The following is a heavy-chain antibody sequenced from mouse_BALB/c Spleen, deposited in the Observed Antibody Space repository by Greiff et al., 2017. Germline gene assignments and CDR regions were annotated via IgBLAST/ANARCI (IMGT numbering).Heavy chain of an antibody. D-gene: IGHD2-14*01. CDR1: GFTFSSYA. V-gene: IGHV5-6-5*01. CDR3: ARGPRYGDAMDY. J-gene: IGHJ4*01. CDR2: ISSGGST. Sequence: EVQLVESGGGLVKPGGSLKLSCAASGFTFSSYAMSWVRQTPEKRLEWVASISSGGSTYYPDSVKGRFTISRDNARNILYLQMSSLRSEDTAMYYCARGPRYGDAMDYWGQGTSVTVSS.